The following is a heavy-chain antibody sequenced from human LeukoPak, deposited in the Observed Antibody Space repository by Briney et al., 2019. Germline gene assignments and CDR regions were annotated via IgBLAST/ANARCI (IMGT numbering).Heavy chain of an antibody. CDR1: GGSISSYY. CDR3: ARGGSDAFDI. V-gene: IGHV4-59*12. CDR2: IYYSGST. Sequence: SETLSLTCTVSGGSISSYYWSWIRQPPGKGLEWIGYIYYSGSTNYNPSLKSRVTISVDTSKNQFSLKLSSVTAADTAVYYCARGGSDAFDIWGQGTMVTVSS. J-gene: IGHJ3*02. D-gene: IGHD3-10*01.